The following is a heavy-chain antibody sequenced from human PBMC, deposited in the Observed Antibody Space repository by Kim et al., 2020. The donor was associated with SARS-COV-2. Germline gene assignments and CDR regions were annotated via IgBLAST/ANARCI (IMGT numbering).Heavy chain of an antibody. V-gene: IGHV3-33*01. CDR2: IWYDGSNK. D-gene: IGHD6-19*01. J-gene: IGHJ3*02. Sequence: GGSLRLSCAASGFTFSSYGMHWVGQAPGKGLEWVAVIWYDGSNKYYADSVKGRFTISRDNSKNTLYLQMNSLRAEDTAMYYCAREEQWPVGAFDIWGQGTMVTVSS. CDR1: GFTFSSYG. CDR3: AREEQWPVGAFDI.